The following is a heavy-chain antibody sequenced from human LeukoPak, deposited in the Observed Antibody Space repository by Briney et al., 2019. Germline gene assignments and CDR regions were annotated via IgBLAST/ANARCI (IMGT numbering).Heavy chain of an antibody. Sequence: GGSLRLSCAASGFTFSSYAMHWVRQAPGKGLEYVSAISSNGGSTYYADSVKGRFTLSRDNAKNSLFLQMNSLRAEDTAVYYCARDYYGSGWYGDYWGQGTLVTVSS. CDR2: ISSNGGST. V-gene: IGHV3-64*02. CDR3: ARDYYGSGWYGDY. J-gene: IGHJ4*02. D-gene: IGHD6-19*01. CDR1: GFTFSSYA.